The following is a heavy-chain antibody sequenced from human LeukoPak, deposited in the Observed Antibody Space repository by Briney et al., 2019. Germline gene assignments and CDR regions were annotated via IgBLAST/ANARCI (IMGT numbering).Heavy chain of an antibody. V-gene: IGHV4-59*01. J-gene: IGHJ4*02. CDR2: IYYSGST. CDR1: GGSISSYY. CDR3: ARGTDSSSWYFDY. D-gene: IGHD6-13*01. Sequence: PSETLSLTCTVSGGSISSYYWSWIRQPPGKGLEWIGYIYYSGSTNYNPSLKSRVTISVDTSKNQFSLKLSSVTAADTAVYYCARGTDSSSWYFDYWGQGTLVTVSS.